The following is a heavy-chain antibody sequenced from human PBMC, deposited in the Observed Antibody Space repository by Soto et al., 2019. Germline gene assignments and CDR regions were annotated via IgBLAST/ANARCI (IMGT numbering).Heavy chain of an antibody. D-gene: IGHD2-2*01. CDR1: EFSLSSSEVG. J-gene: IGHJ4*02. Sequence: QVTLKESGPTLLKPTQTLSLTCTFSEFSLSSSEVGVGWIRQPPGRALEWLGLIYWDGDRRYNPSLMNRLTITEHTSKNQVVLTMTNMDPVDTATYYCAHNVPAGTSYYFDSWGQGTLVTVSS. CDR3: AHNVPAGTSYYFDS. CDR2: IYWDGDR. V-gene: IGHV2-5*02.